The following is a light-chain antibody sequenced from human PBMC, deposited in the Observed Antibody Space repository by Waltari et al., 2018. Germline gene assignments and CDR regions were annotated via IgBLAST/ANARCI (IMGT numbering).Light chain of an antibody. V-gene: IGKV1-39*01. CDR3: QQSYNTPRT. Sequence: DIQMTQSPSSLSASVGDWVTITCRASQSISSYLNWYQQKPGNAPKLLIYAASTLQSGVPSRFSGSGSGTDFTLTISSLQPEDFATYYCQQSYNTPRTFGPGTKVDIK. J-gene: IGKJ3*01. CDR1: QSISSY. CDR2: AAS.